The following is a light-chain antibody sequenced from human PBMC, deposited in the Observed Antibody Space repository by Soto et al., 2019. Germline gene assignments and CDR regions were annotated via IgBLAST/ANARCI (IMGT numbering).Light chain of an antibody. CDR1: QSVLYSSNNENY. Sequence: DIVMTQSPDSLAVSLGERATINCKSSQSVLYSSNNENYLAWYQQKPGQPPKLLIYWASTRESGVPDRLSGSGSGKDFTLTISSLQAEDVAVYYCQQYYSTPYTFGQGTKLEIK. V-gene: IGKV4-1*01. CDR2: WAS. CDR3: QQYYSTPYT. J-gene: IGKJ2*01.